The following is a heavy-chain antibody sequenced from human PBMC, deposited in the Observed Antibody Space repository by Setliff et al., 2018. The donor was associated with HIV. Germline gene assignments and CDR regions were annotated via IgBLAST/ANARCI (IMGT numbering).Heavy chain of an antibody. D-gene: IGHD3-22*01. CDR2: IYYSGNT. CDR1: GASISSNSSY. CDR3: ARGPYYYDSSGYYYFDY. V-gene: IGHV4-39*07. J-gene: IGHJ4*02. Sequence: SETLSLTCSVSGASISSNSSYWGWIRQPPGKGLEWIGSIYYSGNTYFSPSLKSRVTISVDTSKNQFSLKLSSVTAADTAVYYCARGPYYYDSSGYYYFDYWGQGTLVTVSS.